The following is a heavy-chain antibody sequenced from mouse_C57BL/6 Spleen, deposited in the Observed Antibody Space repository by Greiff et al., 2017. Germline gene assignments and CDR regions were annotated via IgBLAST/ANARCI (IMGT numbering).Heavy chain of an antibody. V-gene: IGHV1-82*01. J-gene: IGHJ2*01. Sequence: VQLQKSGPELVKPGASVKISCKASGYAFSSSWMNWVKQRPGKGLEWIGRIYPGDGDTNYNGKFKGKATLTADKSSRTAYMQLSSLTSEDSAVYFCARGTTVVHYFDYWGQGTTLTVSS. CDR3: ARGTTVVHYFDY. CDR1: GYAFSSSW. CDR2: IYPGDGDT. D-gene: IGHD1-1*01.